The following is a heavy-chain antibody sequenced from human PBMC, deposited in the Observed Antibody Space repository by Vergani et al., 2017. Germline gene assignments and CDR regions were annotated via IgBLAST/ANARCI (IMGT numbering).Heavy chain of an antibody. J-gene: IGHJ4*02. V-gene: IGHV3-30*02. CDR3: ARAINPSSGWYYPWGFDY. Sequence: QVQLVESGGGVVQPGGSLRLSCAASGFTFSSYGMHWVRQAPGKGLEWVAFIRYDGSNKYYADSVKGRFTISRDNAKNTLYLQMNSLRAEDTAVYYCARAINPSSGWYYPWGFDYWGQGTLVTVSS. CDR2: IRYDGSNK. D-gene: IGHD6-19*01. CDR1: GFTFSSYG.